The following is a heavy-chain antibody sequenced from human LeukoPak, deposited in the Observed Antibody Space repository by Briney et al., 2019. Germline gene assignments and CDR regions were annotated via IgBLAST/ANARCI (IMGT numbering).Heavy chain of an antibody. J-gene: IGHJ6*02. CDR3: ARCSSYYYYGMDV. CDR2: IYYSGST. V-gene: IGHV4-59*01. Sequence: ASETLSLTCTVSGGSISSYYWSWIRQPPGKGLEWIGYIYYSGSTNYNPSLKSRVTISVDTSKNQFSLKLSSVTATDTAVYYCARCSSYYYYGMDVWGQGTTVTVSS. CDR1: GGSISSYY. D-gene: IGHD2-2*01.